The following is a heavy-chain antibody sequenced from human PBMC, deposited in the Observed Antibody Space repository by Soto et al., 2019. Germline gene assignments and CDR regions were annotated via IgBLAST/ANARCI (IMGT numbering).Heavy chain of an antibody. D-gene: IGHD5-18*01. CDR1: GASISSGTYY. J-gene: IGHJ5*02. CDR2: IYYTGST. Sequence: QVHLQESRPGLVKASETLSLTCTVFGASISSGTYYWTWIRQAPGKGLEWVGHIYYTGSTNYNPAPNDRVTISVDTSKNLFSLQLTSVAAADTAVYYCARGAGFSYASTWFDIWGQGTLVTVSS. CDR3: ARGAGFSYASTWFDI. V-gene: IGHV4-61*03.